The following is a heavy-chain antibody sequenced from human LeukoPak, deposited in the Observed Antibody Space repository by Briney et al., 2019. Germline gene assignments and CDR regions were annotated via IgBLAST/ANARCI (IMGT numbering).Heavy chain of an antibody. Sequence: GGSLRLSCVASGFTFNDYYMSWIRQAPGKGLEWISYISISGGTIYYADSAKGRFTISRDNAQNSLYLQMNSLRAEDTAVYYCARAYYDILTGSYALEVWGQGTTVIVSS. CDR1: GFTFNDYY. V-gene: IGHV3-11*01. D-gene: IGHD3-9*01. CDR2: ISISGGTI. J-gene: IGHJ6*02. CDR3: ARAYYDILTGSYALEV.